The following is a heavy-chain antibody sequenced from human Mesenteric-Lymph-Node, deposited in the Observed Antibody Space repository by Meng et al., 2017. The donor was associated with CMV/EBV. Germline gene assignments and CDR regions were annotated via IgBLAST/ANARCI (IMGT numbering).Heavy chain of an antibody. CDR1: GGSFSGYY. J-gene: IGHJ4*02. CDR3: ARHQRWLKSEGGFNY. CDR2: INHSGST. Sequence: LQQWGTVLLTPSATLPLTRAVYGGSFSGYYWSWIRQPPGKGLEWIGEINHSGSTNYNPSLKGRVTISVDTSKNQFSLKLSSVTAADTAVYYCARHQRWLKSEGGFNYWGQGTLVTVSS. V-gene: IGHV4-34*01. D-gene: IGHD4-23*01.